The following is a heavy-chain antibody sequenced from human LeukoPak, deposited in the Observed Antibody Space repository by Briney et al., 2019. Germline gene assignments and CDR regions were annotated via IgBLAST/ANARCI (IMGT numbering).Heavy chain of an antibody. CDR1: GFTFSSYG. D-gene: IGHD5-18*01. CDR3: AKDTYSGYSFDY. Sequence: PGGSLRLSCAASGFTFSSYGMHWVRQAPGKGLEWVAVISYDGSNKYYADSVKGRFTISRDNSKNTLYLQMNSLRAEDTAVCYCAKDTYSGYSFDYWGQGTLVTVSS. V-gene: IGHV3-30*18. CDR2: ISYDGSNK. J-gene: IGHJ4*02.